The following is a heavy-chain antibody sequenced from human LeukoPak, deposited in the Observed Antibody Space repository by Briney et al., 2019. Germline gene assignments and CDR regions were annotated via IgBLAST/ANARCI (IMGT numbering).Heavy chain of an antibody. CDR2: ISWNSGSI. V-gene: IGHV3-9*03. J-gene: IGHJ5*02. CDR1: GFTFSNAW. D-gene: IGHD3-10*01. Sequence: GGSLRLSCAASGFTFSNAWMSWVRQAPGKGLEWVSGISWNSGSIGYADSVKGRFTISRDNAKNSLYLQMNSLRAEDMALYYCAKESYGSGLAWGQGTLVTVSS. CDR3: AKESYGSGLA.